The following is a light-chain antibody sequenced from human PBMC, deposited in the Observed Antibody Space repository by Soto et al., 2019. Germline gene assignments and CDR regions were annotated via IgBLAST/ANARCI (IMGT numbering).Light chain of an antibody. CDR1: NSDVGSYNL. Sequence: QSALTQPVSVSGSPGQSITIFCTGTNSDVGSYNLVSWYQHYPGKAPKLIIYEASKRPSGVFNRFFGSKSGNTASLTISGPQAYEEADYYRCSYGGSNTLVFGGGTKLTVL. CDR3: CSYGGSNTLV. V-gene: IGLV2-23*01. J-gene: IGLJ2*01. CDR2: EAS.